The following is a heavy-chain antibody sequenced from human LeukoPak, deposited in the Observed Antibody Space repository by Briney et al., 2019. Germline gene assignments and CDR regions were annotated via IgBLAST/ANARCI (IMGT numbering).Heavy chain of an antibody. CDR3: ARARAAYYYGSGSKEYYFDY. D-gene: IGHD3-10*01. CDR2: INSDGSST. Sequence: GGSLRLSCAASGFTFSSYWMHWVRQAPGKGLVWVSRINSDGSSTSYADSVKGRFTISRDNAKNTLYLQMNSLRAEDTAVYYCARARAAYYYGSGSKEYYFDYWGQGTLVTVSS. CDR1: GFTFSSYW. V-gene: IGHV3-74*01. J-gene: IGHJ4*02.